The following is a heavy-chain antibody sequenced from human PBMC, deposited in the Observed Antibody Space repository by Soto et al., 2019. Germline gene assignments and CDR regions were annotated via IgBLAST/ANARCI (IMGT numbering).Heavy chain of an antibody. CDR1: GYTFTDYA. J-gene: IGHJ4*02. Sequence: QVYLVQSGAEVKKPGASVTISCKTSGYTFTDYAMHWVRHAPGQGLEWVGWINTGNGDTRYSPKLQCRVTITTDASASTAYLGLSRLRFEDTALYYCATQAYDYWGQGTQVAVAS. CDR2: INTGNGDT. V-gene: IGHV1-3*04. CDR3: ATQAYDY.